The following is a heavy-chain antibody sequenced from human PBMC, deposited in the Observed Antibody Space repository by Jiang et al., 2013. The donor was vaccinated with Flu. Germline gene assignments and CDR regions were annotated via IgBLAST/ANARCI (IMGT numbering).Heavy chain of an antibody. V-gene: IGHV2-5*02. CDR2: IYWDDDK. CDR1: GFSLSTSGVG. Sequence: KPTQTLTLTCTFSGFSLSTSGVGVGWIRQPPGKALEWLALIYWDDDKRYSPSLKSRLTITKDTSKNQVVLTMTNMDPVDTATYYCAHRRLIQVRGVEWFDPWGQGTLVTVSS. CDR3: AHRRLIQVRGVEWFDP. J-gene: IGHJ5*02. D-gene: IGHD3-10*01.